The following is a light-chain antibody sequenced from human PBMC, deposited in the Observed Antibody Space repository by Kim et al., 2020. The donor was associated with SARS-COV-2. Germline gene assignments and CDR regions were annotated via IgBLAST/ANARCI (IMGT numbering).Light chain of an antibody. V-gene: IGLV1-40*01. CDR3: QSYDRSLSDYV. CDR2: GTN. J-gene: IGLJ1*01. CDR1: SSNSGVGYD. Sequence: RVTIASTGGSSNSGVGYDVRWYQQLPGTAPKLLIYGTNNRPSGVPARFSGSKAGTSASLAITGLQSEDEADYYCQSYDRSLSDYVFGTGTKVTVL.